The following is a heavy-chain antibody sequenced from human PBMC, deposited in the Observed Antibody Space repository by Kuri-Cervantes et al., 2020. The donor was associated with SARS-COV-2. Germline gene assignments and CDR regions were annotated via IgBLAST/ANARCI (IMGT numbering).Heavy chain of an antibody. V-gene: IGHV3-53*01. D-gene: IGHD3-3*01. J-gene: IGHJ6*02. CDR3: ARARGEYDFWSGYYPSYYYYYGMDV. CDR1: GFTVSSNY. Sequence: GESLKISCAASGFTVSSNYMSWVRQAPGKGLEWVSVIYSGGSTYYADSVKGRFTISRDTSKNTLYLQMNSLRAEDTAVYYCARARGEYDFWSGYYPSYYYYYGMDVWGQGTTVTVSS. CDR2: IYSGGST.